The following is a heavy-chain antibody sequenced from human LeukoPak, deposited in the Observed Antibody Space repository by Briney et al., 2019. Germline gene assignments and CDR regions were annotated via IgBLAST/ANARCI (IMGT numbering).Heavy chain of an antibody. CDR2: IYTSGTT. V-gene: IGHV4-61*09. Sequence: SETLSLTCTVSGGSISSGVYYWTWIRQPAGKGLEWIGQIYTSGTTNYNPSLKSRVTISLDTSKNQFSLKLSSVTAADTAVYYCARTPGRIEGNYFDYWGQGTLVTVSS. D-gene: IGHD2-21*01. CDR1: GGSISSGVYY. CDR3: ARTPGRIEGNYFDY. J-gene: IGHJ4*02.